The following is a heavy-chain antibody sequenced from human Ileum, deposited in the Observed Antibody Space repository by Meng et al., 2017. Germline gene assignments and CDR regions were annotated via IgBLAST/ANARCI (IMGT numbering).Heavy chain of an antibody. CDR3: SKTGCGSSGHHCFRG. J-gene: IGHJ4*02. Sequence: GESLKISCAASGFTFSGSAMHWVRQASGKGLEWVGRIRSKANSYATAYAASVKGRFTISREDSKNTAYLQMNSLKTEDTAGYYCSKTGCGSSGHHCFRGWGQGTLVTVSS. V-gene: IGHV3-73*01. D-gene: IGHD3-22*01. CDR1: GFTFSGSA. CDR2: IRSKANSYAT.